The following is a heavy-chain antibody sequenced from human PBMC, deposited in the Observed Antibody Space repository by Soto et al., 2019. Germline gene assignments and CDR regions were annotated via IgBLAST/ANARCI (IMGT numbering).Heavy chain of an antibody. Sequence: PGGALRLCCSASGFNFDDYGMHWVRKARGGGLEWVSGISWNSGSIGYADSVKGRFTISRDNAKNSLYLQMNSLRAEDTALYYCAKDMTTVTTLSVSFDYWGQGILVTGSS. D-gene: IGHD4-17*01. CDR3: AKDMTTVTTLSVSFDY. V-gene: IGHV3-9*01. CDR2: ISWNSGSI. CDR1: GFNFDDYG. J-gene: IGHJ4*02.